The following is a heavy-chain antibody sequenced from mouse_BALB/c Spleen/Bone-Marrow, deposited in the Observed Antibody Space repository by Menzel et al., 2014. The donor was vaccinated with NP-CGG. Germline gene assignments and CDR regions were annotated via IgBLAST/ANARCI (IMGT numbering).Heavy chain of an antibody. Sequence: VQLQQSGAELARPGASVKMSCKASGYTFTSYWMHWVKQRPGQGLEWIGTIYPGKSDTTYNQKFKGKAKLTAVTSTSTAYMELSSLTNEDSAVYYCTTLARNYFDYWGQGTTLTVSS. CDR1: GYTFTSYW. CDR2: IYPGKSDT. CDR3: TTLARNYFDY. D-gene: IGHD3-1*01. V-gene: IGHV1-5*01. J-gene: IGHJ2*01.